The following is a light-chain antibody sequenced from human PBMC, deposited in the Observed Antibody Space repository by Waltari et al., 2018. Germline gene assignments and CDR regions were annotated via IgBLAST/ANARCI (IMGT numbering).Light chain of an antibody. CDR1: SSDVGSYNL. CDR2: EGS. V-gene: IGLV2-23*01. Sequence: QSALTQPASASGSPGQSITIPCTGTSSDVGSYNLVSWYQQHPGKAPKLMIYEGSKRPSGVSNRFSGSKSGNTASLTISGLQAEDEADYYCCSYAGSSTSLFGGGTKLTVL. J-gene: IGLJ2*01. CDR3: CSYAGSSTSL.